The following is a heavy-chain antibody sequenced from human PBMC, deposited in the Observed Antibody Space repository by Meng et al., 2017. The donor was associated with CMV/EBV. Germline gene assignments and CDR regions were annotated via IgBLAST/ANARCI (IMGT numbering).Heavy chain of an antibody. J-gene: IGHJ5*02. CDR1: VDSVISDSGA. Sequence: ISVDSVISDSGAWNWIRQSPSRGLEGRGRTYYRSKWYKDYAVSVKSRITINPDTSKNQFSPQLNSVTPEDTAVYYCARETLTEWELHPWGQGTLVTVSS. CDR3: ARETLTEWELHP. D-gene: IGHD1-26*01. CDR2: TYYRSKWYK. V-gene: IGHV6-1*01.